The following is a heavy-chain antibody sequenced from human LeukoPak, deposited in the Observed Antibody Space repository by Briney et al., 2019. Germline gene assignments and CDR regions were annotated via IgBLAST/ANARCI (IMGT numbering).Heavy chain of an antibody. CDR3: AKDSSVYHYDSRNFDY. CDR1: GFTFSSYG. D-gene: IGHD3-22*01. Sequence: GGSLRLSCAASGFTFSSYGMHWVRQAPGKGLEWVAVISYDGSNKYYADSVKGRFTISRDNSKNTLYLRMDSLRAEDTAIYYCAKDSSVYHYDSRNFDYWGQGTLVTVSS. J-gene: IGHJ4*02. CDR2: ISYDGSNK. V-gene: IGHV3-30*18.